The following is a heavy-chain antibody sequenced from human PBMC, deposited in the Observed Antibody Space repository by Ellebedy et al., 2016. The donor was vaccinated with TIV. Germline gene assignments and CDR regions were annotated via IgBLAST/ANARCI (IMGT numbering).Heavy chain of an antibody. J-gene: IGHJ5*02. CDR3: ARDGYSRVWYEFDP. Sequence: AASVKVSCKASGYTFTKYGISWVRQAPGQGLEWMGWINTYNGNTNYAQKIQGRVTMTTDTSTSTAYMELRSLRSDDTAVYFCARDGYSRVWYEFDPWGQGTLVTVPS. CDR2: INTYNGNT. D-gene: IGHD6-19*01. V-gene: IGHV1-18*01. CDR1: GYTFTKYG.